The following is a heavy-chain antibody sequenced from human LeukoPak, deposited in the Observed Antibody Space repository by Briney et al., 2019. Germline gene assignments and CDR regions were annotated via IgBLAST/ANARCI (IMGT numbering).Heavy chain of an antibody. CDR1: GYTFTGYY. CDR3: ARDPQYYYDSSGYYTPNWFDP. D-gene: IGHD3-22*01. Sequence: ASVKVSCKASGYTFTGYYMHWVRQAPGQGLEWMGWINPNSGGTNYAQKLQGRVTMTTDTSTSTAYMELRSLRSDDTAVYYCARDPQYYYDSSGYYTPNWFDPWGQGTLVTVSS. CDR2: INPNSGGT. V-gene: IGHV1-2*02. J-gene: IGHJ5*02.